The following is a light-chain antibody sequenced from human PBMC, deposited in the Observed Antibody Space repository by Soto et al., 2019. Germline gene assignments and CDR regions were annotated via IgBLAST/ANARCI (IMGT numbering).Light chain of an antibody. CDR2: DIS. CDR1: TTDLGSYNY. V-gene: IGLV2-14*03. J-gene: IGLJ2*01. CDR3: SSYGASSTL. Sequence: QSGLTQPASLSGSPGQSITISCTGTTTDLGSYNYVSWYQQHPGKAPKLMIFDISYRPSGISDRFSGSKSGNTAYLTISGLQPEGEADYYCSSYGASSTLFGGGTQLTVL.